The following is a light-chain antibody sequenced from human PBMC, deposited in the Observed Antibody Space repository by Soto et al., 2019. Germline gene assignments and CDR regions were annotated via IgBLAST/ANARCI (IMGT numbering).Light chain of an antibody. J-gene: IGKJ3*01. CDR1: QSISSY. CDR2: AAS. CDR3: QQSYSTLFT. Sequence: DLQMTQSPSSLSASVGDRVTITCRASQSISSYLNWYQQKPGKAPKLLIYAASSLQSGVPSRFSGRRTGTDFTLPNNYLQPEDFATYYCQQSYSTLFTFGPGTKVDIK. V-gene: IGKV1-39*01.